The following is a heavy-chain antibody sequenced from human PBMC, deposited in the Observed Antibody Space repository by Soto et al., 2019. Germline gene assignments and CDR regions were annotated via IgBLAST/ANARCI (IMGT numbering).Heavy chain of an antibody. CDR1: GGSISSYY. CDR3: ARDTSGSYLGGYYFDY. D-gene: IGHD1-26*01. J-gene: IGHJ4*02. V-gene: IGHV4-59*01. CDR2: IYYSGST. Sequence: SETLSLTCTVSGGSISSYYWSWIRQPPGKGLEWIGYIYYSGSTNYNPSLKSRVTISVDTSKNQFSLKLSSVTAADTAVYYCARDTSGSYLGGYYFDYWGQGTLVT.